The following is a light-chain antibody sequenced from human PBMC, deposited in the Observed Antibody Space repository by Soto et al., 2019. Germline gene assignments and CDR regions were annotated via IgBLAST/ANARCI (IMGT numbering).Light chain of an antibody. Sequence: QCPSSLSGAVGGRVTITCLASQSISRYLNWYRRSRGKAPKIMIYAASSLQSGVPSRFGVILFGMGFTVEVRRLQPEEWSTHYSQLRYSTPITLVQGTRLEIK. CDR3: QLRYSTPIT. CDR1: QSISRY. V-gene: IGKV1-39*01. CDR2: AAS. J-gene: IGKJ5*01.